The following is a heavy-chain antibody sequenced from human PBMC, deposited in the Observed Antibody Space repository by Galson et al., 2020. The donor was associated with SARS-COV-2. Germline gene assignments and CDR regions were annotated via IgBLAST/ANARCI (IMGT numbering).Heavy chain of an antibody. V-gene: IGHV1-69*05. J-gene: IGHJ2*01. CDR3: ARDSRVNYYYDSSGYYPYWYFDL. CDR1: GGTFSSYA. D-gene: IGHD3-22*01. Sequence: SVKVSCKASGGTFSSYAISWVRQAPGQGLEWMGGIIPLFGTANYAQKFQGRVTMTRDTSTSTVYMDLSSLRSDDTAVYYCARDSRVNYYYDSSGYYPYWYFDLWGRGTLVSVSS. CDR2: IIPLFGTA.